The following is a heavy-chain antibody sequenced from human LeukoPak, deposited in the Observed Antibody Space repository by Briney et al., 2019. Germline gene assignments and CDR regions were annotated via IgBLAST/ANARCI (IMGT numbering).Heavy chain of an antibody. CDR2: IYHSGST. V-gene: IGHV4-38-2*02. J-gene: IGHJ4*02. CDR1: GYSISSGYY. D-gene: IGHD5-18*01. Sequence: SETLSLTCTVSGYSISSGYYWGWIRQPPGKGLEWIGSIYHSGSTYYNPSLKSRVTISVDTSKNQFSLKLSSVTAADTAVYCCAKRYYYFDYWGQGTLVTVSS. CDR3: AKRYYYFDY.